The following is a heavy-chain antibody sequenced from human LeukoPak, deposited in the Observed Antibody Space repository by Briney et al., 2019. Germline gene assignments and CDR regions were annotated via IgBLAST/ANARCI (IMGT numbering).Heavy chain of an antibody. CDR2: IYPGDSDT. Sequence: GESLKISCKGSGYSFTSYWIGWVRQMPGKGLGWMGIIYPGDSDTRYSPSFQGQVTISADKSISTAYLQWSSLKASDTAMYYCARRFGTYYYDSSGYSGAFDIWGQGTMVTVSS. CDR1: GYSFTSYW. J-gene: IGHJ3*02. D-gene: IGHD3-22*01. V-gene: IGHV5-51*01. CDR3: ARRFGTYYYDSSGYSGAFDI.